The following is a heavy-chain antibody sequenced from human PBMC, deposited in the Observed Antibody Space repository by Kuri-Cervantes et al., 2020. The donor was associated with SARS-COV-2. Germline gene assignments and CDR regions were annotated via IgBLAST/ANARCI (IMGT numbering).Heavy chain of an antibody. J-gene: IGHJ4*02. CDR2: FYNGGTT. V-gene: IGHV4-4*08. D-gene: IGHD3-3*01. Sequence: GSLRLSCTVSGGSVTDYYWSWLRQPPGKGLEWIGYFYNGGTTNYNPSLGSRVTISVDTPRNQFSLKLSSVTAADTAVYYCAREEDFSVDCWGQGTLVTVSS. CDR3: AREEDFSVDC. CDR1: GGSVTDYY.